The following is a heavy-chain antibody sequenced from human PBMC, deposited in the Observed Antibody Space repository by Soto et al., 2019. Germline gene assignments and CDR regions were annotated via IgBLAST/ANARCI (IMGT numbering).Heavy chain of an antibody. CDR1: GFSLSNARMG. J-gene: IGHJ5*02. CDR2: IFSNDEK. Sequence: QVTLKESGPVLVKPTETLTLTCTVSGFSLSNARMGVSWIRQPPGKALEWLAHIFSNDEKSYSTSLKSRLTISKDTSKGQVVLTMTNMDPVDTATYYCARILGYCSGGSCYPNWFDPWGQGTLVTVSS. D-gene: IGHD2-15*01. V-gene: IGHV2-26*01. CDR3: ARILGYCSGGSCYPNWFDP.